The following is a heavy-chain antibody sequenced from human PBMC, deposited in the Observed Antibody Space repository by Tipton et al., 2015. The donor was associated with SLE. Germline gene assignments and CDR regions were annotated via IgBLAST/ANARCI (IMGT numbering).Heavy chain of an antibody. D-gene: IGHD3-16*02. CDR2: ISSSSSTI. CDR3: ARDRIDYDYVWGSYPEGAFDI. CDR1: GFTFSSYS. J-gene: IGHJ3*02. V-gene: IGHV3-48*01. Sequence: SLRLSCAASGFTFSSYSMNWVRQAPGKGLEWVSYISSSSSTIYYADSVKGRFTISRDNAKNSLYLQMNSLRAEDTAVYYCARDRIDYDYVWGSYPEGAFDIWGQGTMVTVSS.